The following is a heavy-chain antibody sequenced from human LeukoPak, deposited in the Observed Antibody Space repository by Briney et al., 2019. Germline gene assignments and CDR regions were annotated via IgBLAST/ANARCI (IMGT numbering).Heavy chain of an antibody. D-gene: IGHD4-11*01. V-gene: IGHV3-30-3*01. CDR3: AKDRHQRGYSNEFDY. J-gene: IGHJ4*02. CDR2: ISYDGSNK. Sequence: GGSLRLSCAASGFTFSSYAMHWVRQAPGKGLEWVAVISYDGSNKYYADSVKGRFTISRDNSKNTLYLQMNSLRAEDTAVYYCAKDRHQRGYSNEFDYWGQGTLVTVSS. CDR1: GFTFSSYA.